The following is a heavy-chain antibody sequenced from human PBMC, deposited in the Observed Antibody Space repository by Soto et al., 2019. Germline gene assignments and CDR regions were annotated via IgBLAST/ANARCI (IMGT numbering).Heavy chain of an antibody. Sequence: QVQLVESGGGVVQPGRSLRLSCAASGFTFNSYGMHWVRQAPGKGLEWVARISYDGSNTKYVESVKGQFTISRDNSKNTVYLQMNSLRAEDTAVYYCAKDTYYHDSSGYYIFDYWGQGTLVTVSS. J-gene: IGHJ4*02. CDR1: GFTFNSYG. CDR2: ISYDGSNT. D-gene: IGHD3-22*01. CDR3: AKDTYYHDSSGYYIFDY. V-gene: IGHV3-30*18.